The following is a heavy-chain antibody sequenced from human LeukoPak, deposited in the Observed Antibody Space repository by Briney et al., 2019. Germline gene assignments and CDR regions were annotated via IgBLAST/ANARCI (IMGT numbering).Heavy chain of an antibody. CDR3: ARLLVGTLYYFDY. Sequence: PSETLSLTCAVSGGSISSSNWWSWVRQPPGKGLEWIGEIYHSGSTNYNPSLKSRVTISVDTSKNQFSLKLSSVTAADTAVYYCARLLVGTLYYFDYWGQGTLVTVSS. CDR2: IYHSGST. D-gene: IGHD2-21*02. CDR1: GGSISSSNW. V-gene: IGHV4-4*02. J-gene: IGHJ4*02.